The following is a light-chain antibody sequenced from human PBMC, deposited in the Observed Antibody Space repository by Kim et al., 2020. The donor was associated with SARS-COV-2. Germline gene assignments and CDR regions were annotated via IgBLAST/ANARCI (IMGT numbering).Light chain of an antibody. V-gene: IGLV3-1*01. CDR3: QAWDRSVV. Sequence: SYELTQPPSVSVSPGQTASITCSGDKLGEKYACWYQQKPGQSPVLVIYQDNKRPSGIPERFSGSNSGNTATLTIRGTQAMDEADYYCQAWDRSVVFGGGT. J-gene: IGLJ2*01. CDR2: QDN. CDR1: KLGEKY.